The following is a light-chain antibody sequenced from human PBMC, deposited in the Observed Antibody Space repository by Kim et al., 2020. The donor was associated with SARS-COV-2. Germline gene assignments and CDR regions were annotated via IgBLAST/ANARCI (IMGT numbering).Light chain of an antibody. V-gene: IGLV2-11*01. CDR1: SSDVGGYDY. CDR2: DVN. Sequence: QSALTQPRSVSGSPGQSVTIFCTGTSSDVGGYDYVSWYQQHVGKVPKLLIYDVNRRPSGVPDRFSGSKSGNTASLTISGLQADDEADYYCSSYAGSFSAVFGGGTKLTVL. J-gene: IGLJ2*01. CDR3: SSYAGSFSAV.